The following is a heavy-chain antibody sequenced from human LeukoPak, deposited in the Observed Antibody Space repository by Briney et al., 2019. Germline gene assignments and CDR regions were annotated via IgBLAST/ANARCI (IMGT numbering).Heavy chain of an antibody. D-gene: IGHD3-22*01. V-gene: IGHV3-21*01. Sequence: GGSLRLSCAASGFIFSSYAMNWVRQAPGKGLEWVSSISSSSSYIYYADSVKGRFTISRDNAKNSLYLQMNSLRAEDTAVYYCARDRGYYDSSGYADYWGQGTLVTVSS. CDR1: GFIFSSYA. CDR2: ISSSSSYI. CDR3: ARDRGYYDSSGYADY. J-gene: IGHJ4*02.